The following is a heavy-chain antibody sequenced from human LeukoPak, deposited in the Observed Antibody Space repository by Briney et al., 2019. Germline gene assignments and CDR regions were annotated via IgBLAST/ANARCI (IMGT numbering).Heavy chain of an antibody. V-gene: IGHV6-1*01. CDR3: AGRSPYCGGDCYAY. CDR2: TYYRSKWYN. Sequence: SQTLSPTCAISGDSVSSNSAAWNWIRQSPSRGLEWLGRTYYRSKWYNDYAVSVKSRITINPDTSKNQFSLQLNSVTPEDTAVYYCAGRSPYCGGDCYAYWGQGTLVTVSS. CDR1: GDSVSSNSAA. D-gene: IGHD2-21*01. J-gene: IGHJ4*02.